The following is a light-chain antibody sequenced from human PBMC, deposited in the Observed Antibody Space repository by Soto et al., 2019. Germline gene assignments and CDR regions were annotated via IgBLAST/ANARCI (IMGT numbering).Light chain of an antibody. J-gene: IGKJ3*01. Sequence: DIQMTQSPSSVSASVGDRVTITCRASQGIHNWLAWYQQKPGKAPKLLISAVSSLQSGVPSRFSGSGFGTDFTLTISSLQPEDFATYYCQQANTFPLTFGPGTKSGYQT. CDR2: AVS. CDR1: QGIHNW. CDR3: QQANTFPLT. V-gene: IGKV1D-12*01.